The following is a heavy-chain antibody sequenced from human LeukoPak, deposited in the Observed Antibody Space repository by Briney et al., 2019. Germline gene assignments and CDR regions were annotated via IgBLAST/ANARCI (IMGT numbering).Heavy chain of an antibody. Sequence: SETLSLTCTVSGGSISSYHWSWIRQPPGKVMESIGESHYSGSTKYNPSLQSRVTISVDTSRNQFSLKLSSVTAADTAVYYCAGESRHYYGMDVWGQGTTVTVSS. CDR2: SHYSGST. J-gene: IGHJ6*02. CDR1: GGSISSYH. CDR3: AGESRHYYGMDV. V-gene: IGHV4-59*01.